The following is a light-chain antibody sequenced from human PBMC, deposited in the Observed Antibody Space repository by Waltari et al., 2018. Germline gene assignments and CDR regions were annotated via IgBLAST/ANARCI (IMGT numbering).Light chain of an antibody. Sequence: EIVLTQSPATLSLSPGERATLSCRASQTVRSYLAWYQQRPGQTPRLLIFDASSRATGISAKFSGSGSGTEFTLTVSNLEPEDFAVYYCQQRSNWPYTFGQGTRVEIK. CDR3: QQRSNWPYT. CDR1: QTVRSY. V-gene: IGKV3-11*01. CDR2: DAS. J-gene: IGKJ2*01.